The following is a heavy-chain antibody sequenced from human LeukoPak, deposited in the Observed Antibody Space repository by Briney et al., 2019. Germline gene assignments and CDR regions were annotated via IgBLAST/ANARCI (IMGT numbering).Heavy chain of an antibody. CDR1: GYTFTRYP. CDR3: ARGGLPYYDFWSGYPYYYYYGMDV. Sequence: ASVKVSCKASGYTFTRYPMHWVRQPPGQRLERMGWINAGNGNTKYSQKFQGRVTINRDTSASTAYMELSRLRSEDTAVYYCARGGLPYYDFWSGYPYYYYYGMDVWGQGTTVTVSS. D-gene: IGHD3-3*01. CDR2: INAGNGNT. V-gene: IGHV1-3*01. J-gene: IGHJ6*02.